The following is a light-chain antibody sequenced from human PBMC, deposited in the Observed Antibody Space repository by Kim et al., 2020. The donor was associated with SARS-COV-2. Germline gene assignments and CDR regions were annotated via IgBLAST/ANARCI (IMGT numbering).Light chain of an antibody. J-gene: IGLJ3*02. CDR2: YNH. CDR1: SSNIGNDD. V-gene: IGLV1-51*01. Sequence: GQKVSIPASGSSSNIGNDDENGYQQLPGTAPNLLIYYNHERPSGVADRFSGSKSGTSATLAITGLQTEDEADYYCGAWECGLSGVVFGGGTQLTVL. CDR3: GAWECGLSGVV.